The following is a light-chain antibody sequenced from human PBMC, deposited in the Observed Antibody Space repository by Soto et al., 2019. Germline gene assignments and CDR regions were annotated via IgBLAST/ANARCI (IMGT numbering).Light chain of an antibody. CDR2: DVS. J-gene: IGLJ1*01. CDR3: SSFSVASPL. V-gene: IGLV2-14*01. CDR1: SSDIGGYNY. Sequence: QSVLTQPASMSGAPGQSGSIACSGSSSDIGGYNYVSWYQHHPGTAPKLIIYDVSSRPSGVSHRFSASKSGNTASLTISGLQAEDEADYYCSSFSVASPLFGTGTKVTVL.